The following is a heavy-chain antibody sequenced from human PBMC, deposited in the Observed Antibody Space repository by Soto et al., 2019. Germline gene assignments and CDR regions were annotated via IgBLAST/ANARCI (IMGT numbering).Heavy chain of an antibody. CDR3: ARDLGYCSSTSCLDYYMDV. CDR1: GYTFTSYD. J-gene: IGHJ6*03. V-gene: IGHV1-8*01. Sequence: QVQLVQSGAEVKKPGASVKVSCKASGYTFTSYDINWVRQATGQGLEWMGWMNPNSGNTGYAQKFQGRVTMTRNTYISTAYMELSSLRSEDTAVYYCARDLGYCSSTSCLDYYMDVWGKGTTVTVSS. D-gene: IGHD2-2*01. CDR2: MNPNSGNT.